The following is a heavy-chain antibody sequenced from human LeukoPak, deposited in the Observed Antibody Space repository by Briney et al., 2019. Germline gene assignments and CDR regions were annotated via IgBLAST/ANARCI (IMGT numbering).Heavy chain of an antibody. J-gene: IGHJ6*03. CDR3: ARPGRGYTATHYYYYMDV. D-gene: IGHD3-16*02. V-gene: IGHV4-34*01. Sequence: PSETLSFTXAVYGGSFSGYYWSWIRQPPGKGLEWIGEINHSGSTNYNPSLKSRVTISVDTSKNQFSLKLSSVTAADTAVYYCARPGRGYTATHYYYYMDVWGTGTTVTVSS. CDR2: INHSGST. CDR1: GGSFSGYY.